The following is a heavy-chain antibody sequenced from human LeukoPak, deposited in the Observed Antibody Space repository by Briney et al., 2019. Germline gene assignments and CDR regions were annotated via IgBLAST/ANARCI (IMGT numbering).Heavy chain of an antibody. CDR2: ISSKGRST. D-gene: IGHD3-10*01. Sequence: GGSLRLSCAASGFTFSSYAMHWVRQAPGKGLEYVSAISSKGRSTYYANSVKGRFTISRDNSKNTLYLQMGSLRAEDMAVYYCARDAPYYYGSGSYHQYYYYYYMDVWGKGTTVTVSS. J-gene: IGHJ6*03. V-gene: IGHV3-64*01. CDR1: GFTFSSYA. CDR3: ARDAPYYYGSGSYHQYYYYYYMDV.